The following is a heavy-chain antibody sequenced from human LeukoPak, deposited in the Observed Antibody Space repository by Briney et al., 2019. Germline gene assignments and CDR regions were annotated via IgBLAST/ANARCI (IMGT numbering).Heavy chain of an antibody. V-gene: IGHV1-69*02. D-gene: IGHD3-3*01. J-gene: IGHJ4*02. CDR3: ARAPGSRYYGAS. CDR1: GGTFSSYT. Sequence: ASVKVSCKASGGTFSSYTISWVRQAPGQGLEWMGRIIPILGIANYAQKFQGRVTITADESTSTAYMELSSLRSEDTAVYYCARAPGSRYYGASWGQGTLVTVSS. CDR2: IIPILGIA.